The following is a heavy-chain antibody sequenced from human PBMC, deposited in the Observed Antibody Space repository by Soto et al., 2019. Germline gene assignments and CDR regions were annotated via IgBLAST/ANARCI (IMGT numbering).Heavy chain of an antibody. D-gene: IGHD3-10*01. Sequence: QVQLQESGPGLVKPSETLSLTCTVSGGSISSYYWSWIRQPPGKGLEWIGYIYYSGSTNYNPSFKRRVTLSVDTSQNQFSLKLSSVTAADTAVYYCARGGGEFGNFDYWGQGTLVTVSS. V-gene: IGHV4-59*08. CDR2: IYYSGST. CDR1: GGSISSYY. CDR3: ARGGGEFGNFDY. J-gene: IGHJ4*02.